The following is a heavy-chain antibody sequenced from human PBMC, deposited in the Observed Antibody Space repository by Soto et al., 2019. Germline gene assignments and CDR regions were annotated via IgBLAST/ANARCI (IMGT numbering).Heavy chain of an antibody. CDR2: INPMFNST. D-gene: IGHD3-9*01. CDR3: ARQIFAADY. J-gene: IGHJ4*02. Sequence: QVQLVQSGAEVKKPGSSVKVSCGAPGGTFDHAAITWVRQAPGQGLEWVGGINPMFNSTHYAQKFQGRVTITADAVTSTAFMELRGLTSDDTAVYYCARQIFAADYWGQGTLLVVSS. CDR1: GGTFDHAA. V-gene: IGHV1-69*01.